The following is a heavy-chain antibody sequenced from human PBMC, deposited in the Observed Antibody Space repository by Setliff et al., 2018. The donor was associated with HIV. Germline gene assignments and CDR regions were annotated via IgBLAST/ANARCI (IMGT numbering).Heavy chain of an antibody. J-gene: IGHJ3*02. V-gene: IGHV4-38-2*02. CDR3: ARGTSLNVVPDAFDI. CDR1: GYSISSGYY. Sequence: KPSETLSLTCTITGYSISSGYYWAWIRQPPGKGLEWIGHIYHAGNTYYNPSLKSRVTISVDTSKNQISLRLNSLTAADTALYYCARGTSLNVVPDAFDIWGQGTMVTVSS. D-gene: IGHD3-16*01. CDR2: IYHAGNT.